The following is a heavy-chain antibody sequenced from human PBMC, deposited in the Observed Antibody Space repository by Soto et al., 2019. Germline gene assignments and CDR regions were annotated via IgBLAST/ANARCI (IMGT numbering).Heavy chain of an antibody. V-gene: IGHV4-39*02. D-gene: IGHD1-26*01. CDR2: VYYGENT. CDR1: GHSISSSTYY. CDR3: ARPQFSGTYHDPFKI. J-gene: IGHJ3*02. Sequence: PSETLSLTCTVSGHSISSSTYYWGWLRPPPGRGLEWIGSVYYGENTCYNPSLKSRVTISVDTSKNLFSLNLSSVTAADTAMYYCARPQFSGTYHDPFKIWGPGTMVT.